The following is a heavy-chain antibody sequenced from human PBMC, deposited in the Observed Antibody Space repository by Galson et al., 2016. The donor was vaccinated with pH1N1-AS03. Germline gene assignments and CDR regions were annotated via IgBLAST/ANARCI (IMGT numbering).Heavy chain of an antibody. CDR1: GYIFTGFY. V-gene: IGHV1-2*04. Sequence: SVKVSCKASGYIFTGFYVHWVRQAPGQGLEWMGWINPNNGVTNYAQKFQAWVTMTWDTSISTAYMELYGLKSDDTAVYYCARDPRGPCSSATCATTYYFGMDVWGQGTTVIVSS. CDR3: ARDPRGPCSSATCATTYYFGMDV. J-gene: IGHJ6*02. D-gene: IGHD1-26*01. CDR2: INPNNGVT.